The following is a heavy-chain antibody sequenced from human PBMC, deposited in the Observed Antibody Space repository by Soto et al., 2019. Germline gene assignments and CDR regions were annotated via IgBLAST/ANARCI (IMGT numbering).Heavy chain of an antibody. CDR3: ARGLFAGDV. J-gene: IGHJ6*04. V-gene: IGHV1-46*03. Sequence: QVQLVQSGAEVKKPGASVRVSCKASGYTFTSYYIHWVRQAPGQGLEWMGIINPNGGSTNYAQKFQGRVTMTRDTSTSTVYLDLSSLRSEETAVYYCARGLFAGDVWGKGTTVTVSS. CDR2: INPNGGST. CDR1: GYTFTSYY.